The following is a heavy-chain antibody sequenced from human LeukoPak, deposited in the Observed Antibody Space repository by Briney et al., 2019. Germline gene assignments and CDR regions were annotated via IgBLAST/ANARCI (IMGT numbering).Heavy chain of an antibody. CDR3: ARGATGYSYGPPFDY. CDR1: GGSISSSSYY. D-gene: IGHD5-18*01. V-gene: IGHV4-39*01. CDR2: IYYSGST. J-gene: IGHJ4*02. Sequence: SETLSLTCTVPGGSISSSSYYWGCIRQPPGKGLECIGSIYYSGSTYYNPSLKSRVTISVDASKNQFSLKLNSVTAADTAVYYCARGATGYSYGPPFDYWGQGTLVTVSS.